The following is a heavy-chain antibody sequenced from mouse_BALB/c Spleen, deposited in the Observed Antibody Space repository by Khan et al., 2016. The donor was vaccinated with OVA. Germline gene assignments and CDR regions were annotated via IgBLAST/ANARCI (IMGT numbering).Heavy chain of an antibody. CDR1: GYTLTNYG. Sequence: QVQLKQSGPELKKPGETVKISCKASGYTLTNYGMNWVKQAPGKGLKWMGWINTYTGEPTYAEDFKGRIAFSLDTSASTAYLQINNLINEDTATYFGARSNSNYWFAYWGQGTLVTVSA. J-gene: IGHJ3*01. D-gene: IGHD2-5*01. CDR2: INTYTGEP. V-gene: IGHV9-3-1*01. CDR3: ARSNSNYWFAY.